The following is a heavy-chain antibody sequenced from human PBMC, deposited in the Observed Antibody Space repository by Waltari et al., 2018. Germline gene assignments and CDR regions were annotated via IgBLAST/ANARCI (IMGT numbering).Heavy chain of an antibody. D-gene: IGHD3-10*01. J-gene: IGHJ4*02. Sequence: QLQLPESGPGLVTPSETLSLTCTVSGAPISSSSYYWGWIRRLPGKGLEWIGSIYYSGSTYYNPSLKRRVTISVDTSKNQFSLKLSSVTAADTAVYYCARGYGSGSYYHYWGQGTLVTVSS. CDR1: GAPISSSSYY. CDR3: ARGYGSGSYYHY. V-gene: IGHV4-39*07. CDR2: IYYSGST.